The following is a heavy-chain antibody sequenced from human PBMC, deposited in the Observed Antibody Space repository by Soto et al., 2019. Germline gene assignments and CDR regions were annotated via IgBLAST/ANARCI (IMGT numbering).Heavy chain of an antibody. Sequence: QVQLVQSGAEEKKPGASVKVSCKASGYTFTSYAMHWVRQAPGQRLEWMGWINAGNGNTKYSQKFQGRVTITRDTSESTASMELSSLRSEDTAVYYCARRSGYYLIDDYWGQGTLVTVSS. D-gene: IGHD3-22*01. V-gene: IGHV1-3*05. CDR3: ARRSGYYLIDDY. CDR2: INAGNGNT. CDR1: GYTFTSYA. J-gene: IGHJ4*02.